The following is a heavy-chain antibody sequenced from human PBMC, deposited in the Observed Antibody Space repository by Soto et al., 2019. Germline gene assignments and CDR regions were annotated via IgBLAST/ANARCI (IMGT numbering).Heavy chain of an antibody. CDR1: GGSFSGYY. Sequence: QVQLQQWGAGLLKPSETLSLTCAVYGGSFSGYYWSWIRQPPGKGLEWIGEINHSGSTNYNPSLKSRVTISVDTSKNQFSLKLSSVTAADTAVYYCARGGTYDYVWGSYRYTWFDPWGQGTLVPVSS. V-gene: IGHV4-34*01. J-gene: IGHJ5*02. CDR2: INHSGST. CDR3: ARGGTYDYVWGSYRYTWFDP. D-gene: IGHD3-16*02.